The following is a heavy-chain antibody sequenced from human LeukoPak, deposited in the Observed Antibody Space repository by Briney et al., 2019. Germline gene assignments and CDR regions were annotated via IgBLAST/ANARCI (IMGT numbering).Heavy chain of an antibody. D-gene: IGHD6-19*01. J-gene: IGHJ4*02. CDR2: INHSGST. CDR3: ARAGQWLVAY. V-gene: IGHV4-34*01. Sequence: PSETLSLTCAVYGGSFSGYYWSWIRQPPGKGLEWIGEINHSGSTNYNTSLKSRVTISVDTSKNQFSLKLSSVTAADTAVYYCARAGQWLVAYWGQGTLVTVSS. CDR1: GGSFSGYY.